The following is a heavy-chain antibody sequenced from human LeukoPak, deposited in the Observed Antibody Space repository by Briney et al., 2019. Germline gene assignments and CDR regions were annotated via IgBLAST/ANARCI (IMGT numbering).Heavy chain of an antibody. D-gene: IGHD4-17*01. CDR2: ISGSGGST. V-gene: IGHV3-23*01. J-gene: IGHJ4*02. CDR3: AKGATGTTVTTDY. Sequence: PGGSLRLSCAASGFTFSSYAMSWVRQAPGKGLEWVSAISGSGGSTYYADSMKGRFTISRDNSKNTLFLQMNSLRAEDTAVYYCAKGATGTTVTTDYWGQGTLVTVSS. CDR1: GFTFSSYA.